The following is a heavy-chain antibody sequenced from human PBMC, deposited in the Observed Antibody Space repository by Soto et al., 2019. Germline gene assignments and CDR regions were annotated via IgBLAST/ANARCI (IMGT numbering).Heavy chain of an antibody. CDR2: ISSSSSYI. J-gene: IGHJ4*02. D-gene: IGHD2-2*01. V-gene: IGHV3-21*01. CDR1: GFTFSSYS. CDR3: AREAGEDIVVVPAALDY. Sequence: EVQLVESGGGLVKPGGSLRLSCAASGFTFSSYSMNWVRQAPGKGLEWVSSISSSSSYIYYADSVKGRFTISRDNAKISLYLQMNSLRAEDTAVYYCAREAGEDIVVVPAALDYWGQGTLVTVSS.